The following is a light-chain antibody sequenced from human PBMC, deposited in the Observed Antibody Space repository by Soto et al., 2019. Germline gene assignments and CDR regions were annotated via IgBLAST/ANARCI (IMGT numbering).Light chain of an antibody. J-gene: IGLJ2*01. V-gene: IGLV1-36*01. CDR2: YDD. CDR1: TSNIGTNA. CDR3: ATWDDSLNAVV. Sequence: QSVLTQPPSVSEAPGQRVTISCSGRTSNIGTNAVNWYQHLPGKAPKLLIYYDDLLPSRVSDRFSASKSGTSASLAISGLQSEDEADYSCATWDDSLNAVVFGGGTKRTVL.